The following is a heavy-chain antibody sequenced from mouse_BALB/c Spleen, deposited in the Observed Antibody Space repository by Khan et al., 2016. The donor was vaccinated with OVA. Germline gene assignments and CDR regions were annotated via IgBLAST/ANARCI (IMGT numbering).Heavy chain of an antibody. V-gene: IGHV2-9*02. J-gene: IGHJ3*01. D-gene: IGHD2-4*01. CDR3: ARSYDYDGGGFAY. Sequence: VQLKESGPGLVAPSQSLSITCTVSGFSLSNYGVHWVRQPPGKGLEWMAVIWTGGINNYNSALMSRLSISQNNSNNHVFLKMNRLQTDDTAIYYCARSYDYDGGGFAYWGQGTLVTVSA. CDR1: GFSLSNYG. CDR2: IWTGGIN.